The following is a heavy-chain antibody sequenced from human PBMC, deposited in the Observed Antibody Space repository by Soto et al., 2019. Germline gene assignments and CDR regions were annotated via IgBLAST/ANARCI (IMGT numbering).Heavy chain of an antibody. D-gene: IGHD3-9*01. CDR1: GYTFTSYG. CDR2: ISAYNGNT. J-gene: IGHJ4*02. V-gene: IGHV1-18*01. Sequence: ASVKVSCKASGYTFTSYGISWVRQAPGQGLEWMGWISAYNGNTNYAQKLQGRVTMTTDTSTSTAYMELRSLRSDDTAVYYCARDKGVRYYDILTGYYASGDFDYWGQGTLVTVSS. CDR3: ARDKGVRYYDILTGYYASGDFDY.